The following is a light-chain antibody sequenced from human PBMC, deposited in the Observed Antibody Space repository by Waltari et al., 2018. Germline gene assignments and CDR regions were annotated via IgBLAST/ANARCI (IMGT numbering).Light chain of an antibody. CDR1: QSLLHSDGETN. Sequence: DIVMTQTPHSLAVTLGQRATINCKSSQSLLHSDGETNLFWYLQKPGQPPQLLIYEASKRVSGVPDRFSGSGSGTDFTLKISRVQAEDVAVYYCKQCLRLPDTFGQGTKLEI. J-gene: IGKJ2*01. V-gene: IGKV2D-29*01. CDR2: EAS. CDR3: KQCLRLPDT.